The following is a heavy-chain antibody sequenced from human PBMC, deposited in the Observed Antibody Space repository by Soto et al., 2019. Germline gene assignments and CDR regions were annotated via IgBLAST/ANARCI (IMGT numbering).Heavy chain of an antibody. D-gene: IGHD2-2*01. CDR3: AREVPAAIPPHRTNYYYGMDV. J-gene: IGHJ6*02. CDR1: GFTFSSYA. CDR2: ISSDGSNK. Sequence: QVQLVESGGGVVQPGRSLRLSCAASGFTFSSYAMHWVRQAPGKGLEWVAVISSDGSNKYYADSVKGRFTISSDNSKNTLYLQMNSLRAEDTAVYYCAREVPAAIPPHRTNYYYGMDVWGQGTTVTVSS. V-gene: IGHV3-30-3*01.